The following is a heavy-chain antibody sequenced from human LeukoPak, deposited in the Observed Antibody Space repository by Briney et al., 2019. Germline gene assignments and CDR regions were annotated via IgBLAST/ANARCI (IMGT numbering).Heavy chain of an antibody. CDR1: GFTFSSYA. J-gene: IGHJ3*02. Sequence: GGSLRLSCAASGFTFSSYAMTWVRQAPGKGLEWVSAFGASGAYYADSVKGRFTISRDNSKNTLYLQMNSLRAEDTAVYYCAKVRYFGPSAFDIWGQGTMVTVSS. V-gene: IGHV3-23*01. D-gene: IGHD3-9*01. CDR3: AKVRYFGPSAFDI. CDR2: FGASGA.